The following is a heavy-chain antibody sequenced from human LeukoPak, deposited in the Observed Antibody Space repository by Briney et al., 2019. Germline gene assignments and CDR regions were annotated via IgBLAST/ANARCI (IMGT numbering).Heavy chain of an antibody. J-gene: IGHJ4*02. CDR2: IYYNGNT. Sequence: SETLSLTCTVSGGSISGYYCNWFRQPPGKGLEWIGYIYYNGNTNFNPSLKSRVTISIDTPKNQFSLQLKSVTAADTAVYYCARMDSGGYGYFDYWGQGTLVTVSS. CDR3: ARMDSGGYGYFDY. CDR1: GGSISGYY. V-gene: IGHV4-59*01. D-gene: IGHD3-22*01.